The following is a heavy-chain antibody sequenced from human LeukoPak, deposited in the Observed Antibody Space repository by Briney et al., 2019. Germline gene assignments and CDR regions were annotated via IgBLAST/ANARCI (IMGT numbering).Heavy chain of an antibody. V-gene: IGHV1-46*01. CDR2: INPIAGTT. J-gene: IGHJ4*02. CDR3: ARDLRFADY. D-gene: IGHD5/OR15-5a*01. CDR1: GYTFTSYY. Sequence: ASVKVSCKASGYTFTSYYLHWVRQAPGQGLEWMGIINPIAGTTNYAQTFQGRVTMTRGMSTSTVYMELSSLRSEDTAVYYCARDLRFADYWGQGTLVTVSS.